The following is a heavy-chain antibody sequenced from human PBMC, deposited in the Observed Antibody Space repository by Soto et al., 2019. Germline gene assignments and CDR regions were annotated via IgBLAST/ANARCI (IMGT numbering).Heavy chain of an antibody. J-gene: IGHJ6*02. Sequence: GSLRLSCAASGFTFSSYGMHWVRQAPGKGLEWVTIISYDGSKIYYADSVKGRFTISRDNSKNTLFLQMNSLRTEDTAVYYCAKDELKAPTYYYYFGMDVWGQGTTVTVFS. V-gene: IGHV3-30*18. D-gene: IGHD1-7*01. CDR3: AKDELKAPTYYYYFGMDV. CDR1: GFTFSSYG. CDR2: ISYDGSKI.